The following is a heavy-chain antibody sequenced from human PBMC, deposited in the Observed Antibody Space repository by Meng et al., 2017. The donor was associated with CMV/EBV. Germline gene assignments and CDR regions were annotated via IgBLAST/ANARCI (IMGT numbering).Heavy chain of an antibody. V-gene: IGHV1-69*01. J-gene: IGHJ4*02. D-gene: IGHD1-26*01. CDR3: ARDGKSIVGATHFDY. Sequence: SGGTFSSDASSWVRQAPGQGLEWMGGIIPIFGTANYAQKFQGRVTITADESTSTAYMELSSLRSEDTAVYYCARDGKSIVGATHFDYWGQGTLVTVSS. CDR1: GGTFSSDA. CDR2: IIPIFGTA.